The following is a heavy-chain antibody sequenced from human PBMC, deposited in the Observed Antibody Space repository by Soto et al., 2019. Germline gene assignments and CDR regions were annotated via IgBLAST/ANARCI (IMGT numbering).Heavy chain of an antibody. V-gene: IGHV3-23*01. Sequence: GGSLRLSCAASGFPFSSYAMSWVRQAPGKGLEWVSAIGGSGGSTSYADSVKGRFTISRNNSKNTLYLHGDSLRADGTAVYYCAIPRGPSGSYFFGGYWGQGTLVTVPS. J-gene: IGHJ4*02. D-gene: IGHD1-26*01. CDR2: IGGSGGST. CDR3: AIPRGPSGSYFFGGY. CDR1: GFPFSSYA.